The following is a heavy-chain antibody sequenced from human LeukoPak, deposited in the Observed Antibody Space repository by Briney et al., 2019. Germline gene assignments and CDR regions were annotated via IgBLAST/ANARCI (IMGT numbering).Heavy chain of an antibody. CDR3: ARHSITMIRGAFDI. D-gene: IGHD3-22*01. CDR2: IYYSGST. V-gene: IGHV4-59*08. CDR1: GGSISSYY. J-gene: IGHJ3*02. Sequence: SETLSLTCTVSGGSISSYYWSWIRQPPGKGLEWIGYIYYSGSTNYNPSLKSRVTISVDTSKNQFSLKLSSVTAADTAVYYCARHSITMIRGAFDIWGQGTMVTVSS.